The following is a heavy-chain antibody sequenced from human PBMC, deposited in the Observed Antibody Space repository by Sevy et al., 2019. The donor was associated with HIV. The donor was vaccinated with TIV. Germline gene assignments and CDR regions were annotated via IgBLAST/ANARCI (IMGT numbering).Heavy chain of an antibody. CDR3: ARVENLEWSPNSPDYFDY. V-gene: IGHV3-11*01. CDR1: GFTFSDYY. D-gene: IGHD3-3*01. CDR2: ISSSGSTI. J-gene: IGHJ4*02. Sequence: GGSLRLSCAASGFTFSDYYMTWIRQAPGKGLEWVSYISSSGSTISNADVVKGRFTISRDNAKNSLFLQMNSLRAEDTAVYYCARVENLEWSPNSPDYFDYWGQGTLVTVSS.